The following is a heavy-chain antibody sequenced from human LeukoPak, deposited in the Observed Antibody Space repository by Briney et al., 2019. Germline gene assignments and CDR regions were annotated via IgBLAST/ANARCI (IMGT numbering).Heavy chain of an antibody. CDR3: ASDRIEVDAFDI. V-gene: IGHV4-34*01. D-gene: IGHD2-15*01. Sequence: SETLSLTCGVYGGSYSDYYWSWIRQPPGKGLEWIGEINHSGITNYNPSLKSRVTISLDTSKNQFSLKLSSVTAADTAVYYCASDRIEVDAFDIWGQGTMVTVSS. CDR2: INHSGIT. CDR1: GGSYSDYY. J-gene: IGHJ3*02.